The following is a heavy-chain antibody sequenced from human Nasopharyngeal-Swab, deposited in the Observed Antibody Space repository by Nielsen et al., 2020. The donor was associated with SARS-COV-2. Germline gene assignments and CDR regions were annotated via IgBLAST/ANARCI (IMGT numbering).Heavy chain of an antibody. Sequence: GESLKISCAASGFTFSRHGMHWVRQAQGRGLEWVAIIWYDASTQYYAESVKGRFNISRDDSKNTVHLQINSLRDEDTAVYYCARAMSSVYYGVDVWGQGTTVTVSS. CDR3: ARAMSSVYYGVDV. CDR2: IWYDASTQ. CDR1: GFTFSRHG. J-gene: IGHJ6*02. D-gene: IGHD6-6*01. V-gene: IGHV3-33*01.